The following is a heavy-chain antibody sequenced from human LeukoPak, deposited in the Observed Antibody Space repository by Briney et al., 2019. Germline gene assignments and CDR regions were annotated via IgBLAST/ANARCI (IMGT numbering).Heavy chain of an antibody. J-gene: IGHJ4*02. CDR3: ARYIKRYFDY. CDR2: IYYSGST. Sequence: PSQTLSLTCTVSGGSISSGGYYWSWIRQHPGKGLEWIGYIYYSGSTYYNPSLKSRVTISVDTSKNQFSLKLSSVTAPDTAVYYCARYIKRYFDYWGQGTLVTVSS. V-gene: IGHV4-31*03. CDR1: GGSISSGGYY.